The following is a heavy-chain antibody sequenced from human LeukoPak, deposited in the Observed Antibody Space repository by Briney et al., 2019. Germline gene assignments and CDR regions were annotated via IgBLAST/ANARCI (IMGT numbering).Heavy chain of an antibody. CDR3: AKDFVAATGLLES. J-gene: IGHJ4*02. Sequence: AGGPLTLSCEVSGFTFSSNAMIWVRQPPGKGLGWVAGISNNGGDTFYAASVKGRFTISRDTSKNTVYLQLNSVRGDDTGVYYCAKDFVAATGLLESWGQGTLVTVSS. D-gene: IGHD6-13*01. CDR1: GFTFSSNA. CDR2: ISNNGGDT. V-gene: IGHV3-23*01.